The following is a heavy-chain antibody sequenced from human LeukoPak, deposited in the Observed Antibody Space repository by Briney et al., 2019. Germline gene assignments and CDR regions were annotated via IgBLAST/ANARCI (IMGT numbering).Heavy chain of an antibody. CDR1: GGSVSSGSYY. CDR3: AREAAMVTDYYFDY. D-gene: IGHD5-18*01. J-gene: IGHJ4*02. Sequence: SETLSLACTVSGGSVSSGSYYWSWLRQPPGKGLEWIVYIYYSGSTNYNSSLKRRVTISVDTSKNQFSLKLSSVTAADTAVYYCAREAAMVTDYYFDYWGQGTLVTVSS. CDR2: IYYSGST. V-gene: IGHV4-61*01.